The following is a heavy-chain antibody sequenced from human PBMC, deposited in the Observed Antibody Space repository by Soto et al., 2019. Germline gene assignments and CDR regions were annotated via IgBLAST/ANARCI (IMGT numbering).Heavy chain of an antibody. D-gene: IGHD3-3*01. Sequence: QVTLKESGPVLVKPTETLTLTCTVSGFSLSNARMGVSWIRQPPGKALEWLAHIFSNDEKSYSTSLKSRLTITKDTSKSQVVITMTNMDPVDTATYYCARIGRVVITQDDAFDIWGQGTMVTVSS. CDR1: GFSLSNARMG. CDR2: IFSNDEK. CDR3: ARIGRVVITQDDAFDI. J-gene: IGHJ3*02. V-gene: IGHV2-26*01.